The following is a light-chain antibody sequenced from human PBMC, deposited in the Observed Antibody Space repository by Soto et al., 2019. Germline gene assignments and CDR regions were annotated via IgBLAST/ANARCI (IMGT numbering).Light chain of an antibody. V-gene: IGKV3-20*01. CDR3: HQYGSSPDT. CDR2: SAS. Sequence: EIVLTQSPGTLSLSPGERATLSCRASQSVSSDLAWYQQKFGQAPRLLIYSASLRATGILDTFSGHGSGTDFTLTISRLEPEDFAVYYCHQYGSSPDTFGQGTKLEIK. CDR1: QSVSSD. J-gene: IGKJ2*01.